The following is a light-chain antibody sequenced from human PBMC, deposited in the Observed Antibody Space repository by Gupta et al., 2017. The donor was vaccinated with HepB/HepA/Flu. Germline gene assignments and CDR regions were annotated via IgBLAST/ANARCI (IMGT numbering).Light chain of an antibody. CDR1: QSLVYSDGNTY. Sequence: EVVMTQSPLYLPVTLGQPASISCRSSQSLVYSDGNTYLYWFQQRPSQAPRRLIYNVSNWDPDVADRFSGSGAGTDFTLKISRGEAEDVVVYYCMQGTHGHPLCTFGQGTKVDIK. J-gene: IGKJ2*02. CDR3: MQGTHGHPLCT. V-gene: IGKV2D-30*01. CDR2: NVS.